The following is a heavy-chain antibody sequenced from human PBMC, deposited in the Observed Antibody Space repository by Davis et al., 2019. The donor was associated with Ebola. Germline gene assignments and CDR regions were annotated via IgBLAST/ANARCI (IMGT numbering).Heavy chain of an antibody. CDR1: GFAFGDYY. CDR3: AREGGGMDV. Sequence: GESLKISCAASGFAFGDYYMTWIRQAPGKGLEWVSFITSSGSTMYYADSVKGRFTISRDNAKNLMYLQMKNLRVEDTAVYYCAREGGGMDVWGQGTTVTVSS. V-gene: IGHV3-11*01. J-gene: IGHJ6*02. CDR2: ITSSGSTM.